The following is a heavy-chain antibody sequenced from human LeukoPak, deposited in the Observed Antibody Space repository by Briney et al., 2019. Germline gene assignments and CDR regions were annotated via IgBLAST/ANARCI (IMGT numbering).Heavy chain of an antibody. CDR1: GGSFSDYY. J-gene: IGHJ5*02. D-gene: IGHD2-15*01. CDR3: ARGVYPGCSGDRCVTIKNWFDP. V-gene: IGHV4-34*01. CDR2: IHHSGST. Sequence: PSETLSLTCSVYGGSFSDYYWSWLRQSPGKGLEWIGEIHHSGSTFYTPSLRGRVTMSVDTSKKQFSLKVISVTAADTAIYYCARGVYPGCSGDRCVTIKNWFDPWGQGTLVTVSS.